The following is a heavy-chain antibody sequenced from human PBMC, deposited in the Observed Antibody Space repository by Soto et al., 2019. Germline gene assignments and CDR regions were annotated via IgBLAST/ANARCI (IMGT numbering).Heavy chain of an antibody. CDR2: ISAHNDNT. CDR1: GYTFTSYG. D-gene: IGHD1-1*01. Sequence: QVHLVQSGAEVRKPGASVKVSCKGSGYTFTSYGIAWVRQAPGQGLEWLGWISAHNDNTNYAQKVQGRVTVTRDTSKSTAYMELRNLRSDDTAVYYCARWRYGDYWGQGALVTVSS. V-gene: IGHV1-18*01. CDR3: ARWRYGDY. J-gene: IGHJ4*02.